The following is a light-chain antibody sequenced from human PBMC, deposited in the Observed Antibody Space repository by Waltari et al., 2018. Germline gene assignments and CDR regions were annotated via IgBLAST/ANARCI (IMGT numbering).Light chain of an antibody. CDR1: QSISSY. CDR2: VAS. CDR3: QQSYSTPVT. V-gene: IGKV1-39*01. Sequence: DIQMTQSQSSLSASVGDRVIITCRASQSISSYINWYQKKPGKAPKLLIDVASSLQSGVPSSFSRSGSGTDFTLAISSLRPEDYATYYCQQSYSTPVTFGQGTRLEIK. J-gene: IGKJ5*01.